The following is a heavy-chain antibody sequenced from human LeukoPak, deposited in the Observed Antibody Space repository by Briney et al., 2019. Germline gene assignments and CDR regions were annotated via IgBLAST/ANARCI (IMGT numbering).Heavy chain of an antibody. Sequence: ASVKVSCKASGYTFTGYYMHWVRQAPGQGLEWMGWINPNSGGTNYAQKFQGRVTMTRDTSISTAYMELSSLRSDDTAVYFCARVGSAAATADYWGQGTLVTVSS. J-gene: IGHJ4*02. CDR2: INPNSGGT. CDR1: GYTFTGYY. V-gene: IGHV1-2*02. CDR3: ARVGSAAATADY. D-gene: IGHD6-25*01.